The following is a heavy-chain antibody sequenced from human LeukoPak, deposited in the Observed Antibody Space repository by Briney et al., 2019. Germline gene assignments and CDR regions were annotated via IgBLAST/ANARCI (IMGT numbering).Heavy chain of an antibody. CDR2: IWYDGSNK. V-gene: IGHV3-33*01. CDR3: ARDQGSVEDWFDP. Sequence: ESGGSLRLSCAASGFTFSSYGMHWVRQAPGKGLEWVAVIWYDGSNKYYADSVKGRFTISRDNSKNTLYLQMNSLRAEGTAVYYCARDQGSVEDWFDPWGQGTLVTVPS. D-gene: IGHD1-26*01. J-gene: IGHJ5*02. CDR1: GFTFSSYG.